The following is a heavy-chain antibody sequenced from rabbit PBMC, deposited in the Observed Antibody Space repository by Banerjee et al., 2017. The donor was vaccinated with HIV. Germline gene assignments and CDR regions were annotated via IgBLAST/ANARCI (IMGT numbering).Heavy chain of an antibody. Sequence: QEQLVESGGGLVKPEGSLTLTCTASGFSFSSTYWICWVRQAPGKGLEWIGCINTGDGRTYYASWAKGRFTISKTSSTTVTLQMTSLTAADTATYFCARDRAGNSYDLVLWGPGTLVTVS. CDR2: INTGDGRT. D-gene: IGHD8-1*01. J-gene: IGHJ6*01. CDR3: ARDRAGNSYDLVL. V-gene: IGHV1S45*01. CDR1: GFSFSSTYW.